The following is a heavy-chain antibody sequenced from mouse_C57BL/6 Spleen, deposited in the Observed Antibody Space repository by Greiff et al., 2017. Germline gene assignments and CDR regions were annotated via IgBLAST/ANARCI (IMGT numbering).Heavy chain of an antibody. CDR1: GYTFTSYT. CDR3: ASGGRDDYFDY. Sequence: QVQLQQSGAELARPGASVKMSCKASGYTFTSYTMHWVKQRPGQGLEWIGYINPSSGYTKYNQKVKDKATLAADKSSSTSYMQLSSLTSEDSAVYYCASGGRDDYFDYWGQGTTLTVSS. D-gene: IGHD3-3*01. CDR2: INPSSGYT. J-gene: IGHJ2*01. V-gene: IGHV1-4*01.